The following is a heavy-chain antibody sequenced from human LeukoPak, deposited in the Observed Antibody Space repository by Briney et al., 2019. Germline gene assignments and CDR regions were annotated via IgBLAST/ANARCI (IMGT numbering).Heavy chain of an antibody. J-gene: IGHJ6*03. CDR2: IYYSGST. CDR1: GGSISSYY. CDR3: ARDYTPRIVGATSPNYMDV. D-gene: IGHD1-26*01. Sequence: KSSETLSLTCAVSGGSISSYYWSWIRQPPGKGLEWIGFIYYSGSTYYNPSLKSRVTISVDTSKNQFSLKLSSVTAADTAVYYCARDYTPRIVGATSPNYMDVWGKGTTVTVSS. V-gene: IGHV4-59*12.